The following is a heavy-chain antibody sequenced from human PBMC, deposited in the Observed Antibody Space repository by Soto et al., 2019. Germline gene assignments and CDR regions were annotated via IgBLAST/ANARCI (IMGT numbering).Heavy chain of an antibody. CDR1: GFTFSKYS. Sequence: GGSLRLSCAASGFTFSKYSMNWVRQAPGKGLEWVSYISSSSVAIYYADSVQGRFAISRDNAKNSLYLQMDSLRPEDTAVYYCARDIILIPPAPDAFDIWGQGTMVTVSS. CDR3: ARDIILIPPAPDAFDI. J-gene: IGHJ3*02. CDR2: ISSSSVAI. V-gene: IGHV3-48*04. D-gene: IGHD2-2*01.